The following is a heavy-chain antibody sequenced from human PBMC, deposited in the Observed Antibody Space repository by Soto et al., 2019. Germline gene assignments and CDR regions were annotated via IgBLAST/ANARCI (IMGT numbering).Heavy chain of an antibody. D-gene: IGHD3-3*01. CDR2: ISGSGGST. Sequence: PGGSLRLSCAASVFTFSSYAMSWVRQSPGKGLEWVSAISGSGGSTYYADSVKGRFTIPRYNSKNTLYLQMNSLRAEDTAVYYCAKDPDFWSGFDFVGNYYYGMDVWGQGTTVTVSS. V-gene: IGHV3-23*01. CDR1: VFTFSSYA. CDR3: AKDPDFWSGFDFVGNYYYGMDV. J-gene: IGHJ6*02.